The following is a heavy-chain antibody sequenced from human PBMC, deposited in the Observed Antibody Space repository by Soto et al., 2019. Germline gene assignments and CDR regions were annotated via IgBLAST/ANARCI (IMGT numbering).Heavy chain of an antibody. Sequence: GASVKVSCKASGGTFSDYAISWVRQAPGHGLEWVGGIIPLTETPVYAQTVQGRLTITADEVTSAAYMELSSLRSDDTAVYFCAIGTRSSWTCDFWGQGNLVTVSS. V-gene: IGHV1-69*13. CDR2: IIPLTETP. D-gene: IGHD6-13*01. J-gene: IGHJ4*02. CDR1: GGTFSDYA. CDR3: AIGTRSSWTCDF.